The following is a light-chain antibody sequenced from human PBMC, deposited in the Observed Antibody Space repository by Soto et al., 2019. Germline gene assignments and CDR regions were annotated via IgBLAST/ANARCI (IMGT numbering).Light chain of an antibody. Sequence: QSVLTQPPSVSAAPAQKVTISCSGSSSNVGSNYVSWYQQLPGTAPKLLIYDNGKRSSGIPDRFSGSQSGTSATLGITGLQTGDEADYYCGTWDNSLSAVFGGGTKLTVL. J-gene: IGLJ2*01. CDR1: SSNVGSNY. CDR3: GTWDNSLSAV. V-gene: IGLV1-51*01. CDR2: DNG.